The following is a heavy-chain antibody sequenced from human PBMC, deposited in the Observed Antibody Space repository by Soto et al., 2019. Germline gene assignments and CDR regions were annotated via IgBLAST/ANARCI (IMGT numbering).Heavy chain of an antibody. V-gene: IGHV4-59*01. CDR2: IYYSGST. J-gene: IGHJ6*03. D-gene: IGHD2-2*01. Sequence: SETLSLTCTVSGGSISSYYWSWIRQPPGKGLEWIGYIYYSGSTNYNPSLKSRVTISVDTSKNQFSLKLSSVTAADTAVYYCAVSAAPWSGYYYYMDVWGKGTTVTVSS. CDR3: AVSAAPWSGYYYYMDV. CDR1: GGSISSYY.